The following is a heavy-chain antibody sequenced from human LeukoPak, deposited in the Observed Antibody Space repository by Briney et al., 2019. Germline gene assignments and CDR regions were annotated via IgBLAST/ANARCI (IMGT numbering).Heavy chain of an antibody. Sequence: GGSLRLSCAASGFTFSNYWMTWVRQAPGKGLEWVANIKQDGSAKNYVDSVKGRFTISRDNAKKSLYLQMNSLRVEDTAVYYCATHAPFGGNDYYFDCWGQGTLVTVSS. V-gene: IGHV3-7*03. CDR2: IKQDGSAK. J-gene: IGHJ4*02. CDR3: ATHAPFGGNDYYFDC. CDR1: GFTFSNYW. D-gene: IGHD4-23*01.